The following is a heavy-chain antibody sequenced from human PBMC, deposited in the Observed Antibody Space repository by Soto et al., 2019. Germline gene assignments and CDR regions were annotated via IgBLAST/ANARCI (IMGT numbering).Heavy chain of an antibody. CDR1: GGSISSYY. V-gene: IGHV4-4*07. CDR3: AASRGKAAGSRAFDI. Sequence: SETLSLTCTVSGGSISSYYWSWIRQPAGKGLEWIGRIYTSGSTNYNPSLKSRVTMSVDTSKNQFSLKLSSVTAADTAVYYCAASRGKAAGSRAFDIWGQGTMVTVSS. D-gene: IGHD6-13*01. CDR2: IYTSGST. J-gene: IGHJ3*02.